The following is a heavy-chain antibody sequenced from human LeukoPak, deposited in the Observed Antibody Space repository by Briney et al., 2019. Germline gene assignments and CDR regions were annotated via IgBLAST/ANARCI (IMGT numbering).Heavy chain of an antibody. CDR1: GFTVRNNY. CDR3: ARFVGFGPITNYFDY. V-gene: IGHV3-53*01. J-gene: IGHJ4*02. D-gene: IGHD3-3*01. Sequence: GGSLRLSCAASGFTVRNNYMSWVRQAPGKGLEWVSVIYADGRTYYADSVKGRFTISRDNSKNAAHLQMLSLRAEDTAVYYCARFVGFGPITNYFDYWGQGTLVTVSS. CDR2: IYADGRT.